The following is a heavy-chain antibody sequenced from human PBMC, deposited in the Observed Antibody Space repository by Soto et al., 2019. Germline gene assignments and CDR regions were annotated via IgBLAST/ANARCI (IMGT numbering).Heavy chain of an antibody. Sequence: GASVKVSCKASGGTFSSYAISWVRQAPGQGLEWMGGIIPIFGTANYAQKFQGRVTITADESTSTAYMELSGLRSEDTAVYYCARDIGCSSTSCLYYWGQGTLVTVSS. D-gene: IGHD2-2*01. V-gene: IGHV1-69*13. CDR3: ARDIGCSSTSCLYY. J-gene: IGHJ4*02. CDR1: GGTFSSYA. CDR2: IIPIFGTA.